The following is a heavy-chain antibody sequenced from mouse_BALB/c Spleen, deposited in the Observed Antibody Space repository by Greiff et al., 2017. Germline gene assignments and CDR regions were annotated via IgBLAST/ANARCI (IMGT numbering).Heavy chain of an antibody. CDR1: GFNIKDTY. J-gene: IGHJ2*01. Sequence: VQLQQSGAELVKPGASVKLSCTASGFNIKDTYMHWVKQRPEQGLEWIGRIDPANGNTKYDPKFQGKATITADTSSNTAYLQLSSLTSEDTAVYYCAPYYYGSSFLFDYWGQGTTLTVSS. V-gene: IGHV14-3*02. CDR3: APYYYGSSFLFDY. CDR2: IDPANGNT. D-gene: IGHD1-1*01.